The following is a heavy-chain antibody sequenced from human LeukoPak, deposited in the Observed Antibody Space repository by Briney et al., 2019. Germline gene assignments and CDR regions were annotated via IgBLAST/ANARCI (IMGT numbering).Heavy chain of an antibody. Sequence: PGGSLRLSXAASGFTFSGSAMHWVRQASGKGLEWVGRIRSKANSYATAYAASVKGRFTISRDDSKNTAYLQMNSLKTEDTAVYYCTRAYYYYMDVWGKGTTVTVSS. CDR1: GFTFSGSA. J-gene: IGHJ6*03. CDR3: TRAYYYYMDV. CDR2: IRSKANSYAT. V-gene: IGHV3-73*01.